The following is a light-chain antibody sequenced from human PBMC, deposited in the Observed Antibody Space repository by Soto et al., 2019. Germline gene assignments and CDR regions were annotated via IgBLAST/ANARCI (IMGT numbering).Light chain of an antibody. CDR1: SSDIGAYDY. J-gene: IGLJ1*01. CDR3: SSHGGANNFYV. Sequence: QSVLTQPPSASGSPGQSVTISCTGTSSDIGAYDYVSWYQQHPGKVPKLMIYEVSKRPSGVPDRFSASKSGNTASLTVSGLQAEDEADYYCSSHGGANNFYVFGTRTKLTVL. V-gene: IGLV2-8*01. CDR2: EVS.